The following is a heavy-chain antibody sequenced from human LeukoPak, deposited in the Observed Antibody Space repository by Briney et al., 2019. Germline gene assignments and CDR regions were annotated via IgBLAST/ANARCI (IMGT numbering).Heavy chain of an antibody. CDR2: IYTTGIT. D-gene: IGHD6-13*01. Sequence: CLWIRQPAGRGLEWIGRIYTTGITIYNPSLMSRVTISVDKSNNQLSLKLSSVAAADTAVYYCARGRRGVYSSSWFDYWGQGTLVTVSS. CDR3: ARGRRGVYSSSWFDY. J-gene: IGHJ4*02. V-gene: IGHV4-4*07.